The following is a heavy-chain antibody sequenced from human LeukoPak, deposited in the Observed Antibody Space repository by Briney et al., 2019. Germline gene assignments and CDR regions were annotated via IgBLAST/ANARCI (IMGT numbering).Heavy chain of an antibody. CDR1: GFTFSNYW. V-gene: IGHV3-7*01. J-gene: IGHJ4*02. CDR2: IKQDGSEK. Sequence: GSLRLSCAASGFTFSNYWMSWVRQAPGKGLEWVANIKQDGSEKYSVDSVKGRFTISRDNAKKSLFLQMNSLRAEDTAVYYCARDGRHFDWLNRLDYWGQGTLVAVSS. CDR3: ARDGRHFDWLNRLDY. D-gene: IGHD3-9*01.